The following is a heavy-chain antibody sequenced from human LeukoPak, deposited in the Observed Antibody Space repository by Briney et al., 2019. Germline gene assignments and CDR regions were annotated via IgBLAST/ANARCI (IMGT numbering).Heavy chain of an antibody. J-gene: IGHJ5*02. CDR2: IYHSGST. CDR3: ARAFTGYCSGGSCYLGWFDP. Sequence: SETLSLTCTVSGGSISSYYWSWIRQPPGKGLEWIGYIYHSGSTYYNPSLKSRVTISVDRSKNQFSLKLNSVTAADTAMYYCARAFTGYCSGGSCYLGWFDPWGQGTLVTVSS. D-gene: IGHD2-15*01. V-gene: IGHV4-59*12. CDR1: GGSISSYY.